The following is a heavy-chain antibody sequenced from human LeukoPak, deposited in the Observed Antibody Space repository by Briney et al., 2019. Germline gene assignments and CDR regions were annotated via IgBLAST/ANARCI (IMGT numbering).Heavy chain of an antibody. J-gene: IGHJ5*02. D-gene: IGHD4-11*01. V-gene: IGHV4-34*01. CDR1: GGSFSGYY. CDR2: INHSGST. CDR3: ARFRRTLVYSIYDNWFDP. Sequence: KPSETLSLTCAVYGGSFSGYYWSWIRQPPGKGLEWIGEINHSGSTNYNPSLKSRVTISVDTSKNQFSLKLSSVTAADTAVYYCARFRRTLVYSIYDNWFDPWGQGTLVTVSS.